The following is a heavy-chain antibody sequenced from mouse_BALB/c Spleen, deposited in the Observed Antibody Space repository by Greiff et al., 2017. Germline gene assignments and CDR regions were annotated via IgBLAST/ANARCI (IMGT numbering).Heavy chain of an antibody. CDR2: IDPANGNT. J-gene: IGHJ1*01. V-gene: IGHV14-3*02. CDR3: ALEFWYFDV. Sequence: EVQLQQSGAELVKPGASVKLSCTASGFNIKDTYMHWVKQRPEQGLEWIGRIDPANGNTKYDPKFQGKATITADTSSNRDYLQLSSLTSEDTAVYYCALEFWYFDVWGAGTTVTVSS. CDR1: GFNIKDTY.